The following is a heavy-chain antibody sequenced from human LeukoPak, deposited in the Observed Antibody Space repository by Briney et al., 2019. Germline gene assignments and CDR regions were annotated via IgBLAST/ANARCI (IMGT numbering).Heavy chain of an antibody. V-gene: IGHV1-46*01. CDR2: INPSGGST. CDR1: GFTFSSYA. Sequence: GGSLRLSCAASGFTFSSYAMHWVRQAPGQGLEWMGIINPSGGSTSYAQKFQGRVTMTRDTSTSTVYMELSSLRSEDTAVYYCARDRGSGGDAFDIWGQGTMVTVSS. CDR3: ARDRGSGGDAFDI. D-gene: IGHD2-15*01. J-gene: IGHJ3*02.